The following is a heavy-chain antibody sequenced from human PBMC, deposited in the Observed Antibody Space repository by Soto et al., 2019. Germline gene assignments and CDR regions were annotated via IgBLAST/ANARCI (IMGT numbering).Heavy chain of an antibody. CDR2: ISYDGSNK. D-gene: IGHD3-10*01. V-gene: IGHV3-30-3*01. CDR1: GFTFSSYA. J-gene: IGHJ4*02. Sequence: GGSLRLSCAASGFTFSSYAMHWVRQAPGKGLEWVAVISYDGSNKYYADSVKGRFTISRDNSKNTLYLQMNSLRAEDTAVYYCARDDGYYGSGSYYSPFDYWGQGTLVTVPQ. CDR3: ARDDGYYGSGSYYSPFDY.